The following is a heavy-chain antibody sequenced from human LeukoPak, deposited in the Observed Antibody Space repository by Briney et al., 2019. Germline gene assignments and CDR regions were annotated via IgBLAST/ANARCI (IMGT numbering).Heavy chain of an antibody. J-gene: IGHJ1*01. CDR2: IYSSGST. CDR3: ARGYSRDWGLQYFQH. D-gene: IGHD6-19*01. CDR1: GGSISNYY. Sequence: SETLSLTCTVSGGSISNYYWSWIQQPPGKGLEWIGYIYSSGSTSYNPSLKSRVTMSVDTSKNQLSLNLNSVAAADTAVYHCARGYSRDWGLQYFQHWGQGTLVTVSS. V-gene: IGHV4-59*01.